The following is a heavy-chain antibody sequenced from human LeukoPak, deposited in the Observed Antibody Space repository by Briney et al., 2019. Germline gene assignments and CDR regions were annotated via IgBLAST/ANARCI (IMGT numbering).Heavy chain of an antibody. V-gene: IGHV3-66*01. CDR3: ARGALGAAGRLDY. D-gene: IGHD6-13*01. CDR2: IYSGGTT. CDR1: GFTFSNYA. Sequence: GGSLRLSCAASGFTFSNYAMSWVRQAPGKGLEWVSVIYSGGTTYYADSVKGRFTISRDNSKNTLYLQLNSLRVEDTAVYYCARGALGAAGRLDYWGQGTLVTVSS. J-gene: IGHJ4*02.